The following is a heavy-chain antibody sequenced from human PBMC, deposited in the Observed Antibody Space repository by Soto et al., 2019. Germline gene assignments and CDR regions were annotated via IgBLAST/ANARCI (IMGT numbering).Heavy chain of an antibody. J-gene: IGHJ4*02. D-gene: IGHD2-15*01. CDR2: INPSGGST. V-gene: IGHV1-46*03. Sequence: QVQLVQSGAEVKKPGASVKVSCKASGYTFTSYYMHWVRQAPGQGLEWMGIINPSGGSTSYAQKFQGRVTMTRDTSTSTVYMELSSLRSEDTAVYYCASNRGYCSGGSCYLGGYYFDYWGQGTLVTVSS. CDR1: GYTFTSYY. CDR3: ASNRGYCSGGSCYLGGYYFDY.